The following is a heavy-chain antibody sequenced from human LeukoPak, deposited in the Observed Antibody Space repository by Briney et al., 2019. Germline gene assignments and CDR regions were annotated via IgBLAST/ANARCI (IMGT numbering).Heavy chain of an antibody. CDR1: GFTFSSYE. V-gene: IGHV3-48*03. CDR2: ISSSGSTI. J-gene: IGHJ4*02. Sequence: PGGSLRLSCAVSGFTFSSYEMNWVRQAPGKGLEWVSYISSSGSTIYYADSVKGRFTISRDNAKNSLYLQMNSLRAEDTAVYYCARDDPYYEILTGYYRGYYFGYWGQGTLVTVSP. D-gene: IGHD3-9*01. CDR3: ARDDPYYEILTGYYRGYYFGY.